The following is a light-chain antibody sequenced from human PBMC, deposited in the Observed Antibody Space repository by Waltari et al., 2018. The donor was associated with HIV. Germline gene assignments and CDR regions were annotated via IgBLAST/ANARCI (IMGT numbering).Light chain of an antibody. CDR3: GTWDTSLDAGV. J-gene: IGLJ3*02. V-gene: IGLV1-51*01. CDR1: SSTIGNNY. Sequence: SVLTQPPSVSAAPGQKVTISCSGSSSTIGNNYVSWFQQLPGAAPRFLIYYNNQRPSGVPDRCSGSRSCTSATLGVSGLQPGDEADYYCGTWDTSLDAGVFGGGTKLTVL. CDR2: YNN.